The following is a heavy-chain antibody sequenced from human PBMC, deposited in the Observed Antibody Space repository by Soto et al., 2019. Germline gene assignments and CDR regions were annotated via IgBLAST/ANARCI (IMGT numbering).Heavy chain of an antibody. Sequence: QVQLVQSGAEVKKPGASVKVSCKTSGYTFSSYGVSWVRQAPGQGLEWRGWISGNNGNTKYAQKVQGRVTMTTDPSTSTAYMELRSLRSDDTAVYYCARDRNIEVAGAQPLLPWGQGTLVSVSS. J-gene: IGHJ4*02. CDR1: GYTFSSYG. CDR2: ISGNNGNT. D-gene: IGHD6-19*01. V-gene: IGHV1-18*01. CDR3: ARDRNIEVAGAQPLLP.